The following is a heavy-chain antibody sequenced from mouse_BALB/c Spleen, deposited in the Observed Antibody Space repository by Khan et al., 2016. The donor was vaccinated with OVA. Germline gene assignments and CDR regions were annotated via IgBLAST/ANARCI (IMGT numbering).Heavy chain of an antibody. D-gene: IGHD2-4*01. V-gene: IGHV2-2*02. CDR1: GFSLNAYS. CDR2: IWSAGST. Sequence: VQLQESGPGLLQPSQSLSITCTVSGFSLNAYSVHWVRQSPGKGLEWLGVIWSAGSTDYNAAFMSRLSINTDNSKSQVFFKLNSLQSNDTAIYFWGRRGDDCGRGGWFVYWGQGTLVTVSA. CDR3: GRRGDDCGRGGWFVY. J-gene: IGHJ3*01.